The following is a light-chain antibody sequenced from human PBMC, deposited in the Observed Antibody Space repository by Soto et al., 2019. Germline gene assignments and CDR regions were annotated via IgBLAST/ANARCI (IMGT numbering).Light chain of an antibody. J-gene: IGKJ5*01. Sequence: ESGLTKYPGTLSVSHGARATLSCRASQSVSSIYVAWYQQKVGQAPRLLIYGVSSRVTGIPDRFSGSGSGTDFTLTISRLEPEDFAVYYCQQYGSSPLTFGQGARLEI. CDR1: QSVSSIY. CDR3: QQYGSSPLT. CDR2: GVS. V-gene: IGKV3-20*01.